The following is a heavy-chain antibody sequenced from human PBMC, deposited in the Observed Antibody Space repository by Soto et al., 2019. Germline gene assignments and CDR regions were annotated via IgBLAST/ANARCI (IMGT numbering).Heavy chain of an antibody. Sequence: QVQLVLSGAEVKKPGASVKVSCKTSGDTFSSYGINWVRLAPGQGLEGMGGIKPVFGSPVYARKFEGRLTMTADESTSTAYMQLRSLNSEDTAVYYCARAGAHRSSTSCVDFWGKGTLITVSS. CDR2: IKPVFGSP. D-gene: IGHD2-2*01. CDR3: ARAGAHRSSTSCVDF. J-gene: IGHJ4*02. CDR1: GDTFSSYG. V-gene: IGHV1-69*01.